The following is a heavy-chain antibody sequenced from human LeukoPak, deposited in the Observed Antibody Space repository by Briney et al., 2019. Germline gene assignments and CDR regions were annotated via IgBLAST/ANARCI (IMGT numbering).Heavy chain of an antibody. V-gene: IGHV3-48*03. D-gene: IGHD3-22*01. CDR3: ASGYKTYYYDSSGYAAGIY. J-gene: IGHJ4*02. Sequence: GRSLRLSCAASGFTFSSYEMNWVRQAPGKGLEWVSYISSSGSTIYYADSVKGRFTISRDNAKNSLYLQMNSLRAEDTAVYYCASGYKTYYYDSSGYAAGIYWGQGTLVTVSS. CDR1: GFTFSSYE. CDR2: ISSSGSTI.